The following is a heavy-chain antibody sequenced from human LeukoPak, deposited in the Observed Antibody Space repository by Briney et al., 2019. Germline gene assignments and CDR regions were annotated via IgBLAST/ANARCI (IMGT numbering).Heavy chain of an antibody. CDR2: INHSGST. D-gene: IGHD3-3*01. CDR1: GGSFSGYY. CDR3: AGRRYTIFGVVIPPYFDY. V-gene: IGHV4-34*01. Sequence: SETLSLTCAVYGGSFSGYYWSWIRQPPGKGLEWIGEINHSGSTNYNPSLKSRVTISVDTSKNQFSLKLSSVTAADTAVYYCAGRRYTIFGVVIPPYFDYWGQGTLVTVSS. J-gene: IGHJ4*02.